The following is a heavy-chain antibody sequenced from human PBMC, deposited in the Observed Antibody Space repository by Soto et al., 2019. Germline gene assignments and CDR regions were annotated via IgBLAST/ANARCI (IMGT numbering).Heavy chain of an antibody. CDR2: IHVSGST. CDR1: GGSVSSGSYQ. Sequence: PYESLSLTCTVSGGSVSSGSYQWTWIRQPPGKGLEWIGYIHVSGSTNDNPSLKGRVTMSIDTSKNQFSLKLSSATAADTAVYYCARDGHGMDVWGQGTKVTVSS. V-gene: IGHV4-61*01. CDR3: ARDGHGMDV. J-gene: IGHJ6*02.